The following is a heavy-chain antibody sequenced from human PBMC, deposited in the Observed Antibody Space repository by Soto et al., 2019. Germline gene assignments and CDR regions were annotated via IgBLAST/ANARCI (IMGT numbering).Heavy chain of an antibody. CDR3: VKALKNGYNEPFDY. J-gene: IGHJ4*02. D-gene: IGHD6-25*01. CDR2: ISYDGSNK. V-gene: IGHV3-30*18. Sequence: QVQLVESGGGVVQPGRSLRLSCAASGFTFTSYGMHWVRQAPGKGPEWVAVISYDGSNKFYADSVKGRFTISRDTSKNTLFLQMNSLRAEDTAVYNCVKALKNGYNEPFDYWGQGTLVTVSS. CDR1: GFTFTSYG.